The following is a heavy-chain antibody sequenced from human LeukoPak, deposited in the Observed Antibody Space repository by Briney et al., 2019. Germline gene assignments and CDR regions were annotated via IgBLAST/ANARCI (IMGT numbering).Heavy chain of an antibody. Sequence: SVKVSCKASGGTFSSYAISWVRQAPGQGLEWMGGIIPIFGTANYAQKFQGRVTITADESTSTAYMELSSLRSEDTAVYYCARGYCSGGSCYGDGYYFDYWGQGTLVTVSS. CDR2: IIPIFGTA. D-gene: IGHD2-15*01. CDR3: ARGYCSGGSCYGDGYYFDY. V-gene: IGHV1-69*13. CDR1: GGTFSSYA. J-gene: IGHJ4*02.